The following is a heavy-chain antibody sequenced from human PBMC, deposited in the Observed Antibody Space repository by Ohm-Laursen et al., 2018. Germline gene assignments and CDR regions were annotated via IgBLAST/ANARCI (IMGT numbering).Heavy chain of an antibody. D-gene: IGHD1-26*01. Sequence: SDTLSLTCSVSGESINTYFWSWIRQPPGKGLEYISWIHYSGTTNYNPSLRSRATISVDTSKNQISLKVRSVTAADTAVYYCAGNRLGSSFDNWGQGTVVTVSP. CDR1: GESINTYF. V-gene: IGHV4-59*08. CDR2: IHYSGTT. CDR3: AGNRLGSSFDN. J-gene: IGHJ4*02.